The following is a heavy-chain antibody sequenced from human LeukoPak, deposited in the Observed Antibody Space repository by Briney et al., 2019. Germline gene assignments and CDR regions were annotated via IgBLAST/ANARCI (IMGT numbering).Heavy chain of an antibody. D-gene: IGHD6-6*01. J-gene: IGHJ4*02. CDR3: AKTTNPRLDSSSSDY. CDR1: GFTFSSYW. CDR2: KKQDGSEK. Sequence: GGSLRLSCAASGFTFSSYWMSWVRQPPGKGRKGWATKKQDGSEKYYVDSVKGRFTISRDNAKNSLYLQMNSLRAEDTAVYYCAKTTNPRLDSSSSDYWGQGTLVTVSS. V-gene: IGHV3-7*01.